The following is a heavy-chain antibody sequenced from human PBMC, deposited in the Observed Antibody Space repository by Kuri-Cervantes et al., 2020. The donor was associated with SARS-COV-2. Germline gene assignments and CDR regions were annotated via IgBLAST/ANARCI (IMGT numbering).Heavy chain of an antibody. Sequence: GGSLRLSYAASGFTFSSYGMHWVRQAPDKGLEWVAVIWYDGSNKYYANSVKGRFTISRDNSKNTLYLQMNSLRADDTAVYYCAEHYETYHPPQGFDIWGQGTMVTVSS. CDR2: IWYDGSNK. D-gene: IGHD3-16*01. V-gene: IGHV3-33*06. J-gene: IGHJ3*02. CDR1: GFTFSSYG. CDR3: AEHYETYHPPQGFDI.